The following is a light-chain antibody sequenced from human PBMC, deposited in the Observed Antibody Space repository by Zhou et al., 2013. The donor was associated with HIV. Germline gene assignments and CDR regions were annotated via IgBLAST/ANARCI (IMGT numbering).Light chain of an antibody. CDR2: GAS. CDR3: QQNNDRPRT. V-gene: IGKV3-15*01. CDR1: QSVGNN. J-gene: IGKJ2*01. Sequence: EILMTQSPATLSVSPGERATLSCGASQSVGNNLAWYQQRPGQAPRLLIHGASTRAAGIPARFSGSGSGTEFTLTISSMQSEDFAVYYCQQNNDRPRTFGQGTKLEI.